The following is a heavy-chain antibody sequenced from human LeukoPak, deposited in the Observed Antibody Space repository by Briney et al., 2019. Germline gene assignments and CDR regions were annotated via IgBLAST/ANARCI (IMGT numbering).Heavy chain of an antibody. D-gene: IGHD3-10*01. J-gene: IGHJ3*02. CDR3: ARDPGMGGAVDT. V-gene: IGHV6-1*01. CDR2: TYYRSSWYY. CDR1: GDSVSSNSAA. Sequence: SQTLSLTCAISGDSVSSNSAAWNWIRQSPSRGLEWLGRTYYRSSWYYGYAVTVKSRITINPDTSKNQFSLQLKYVTPEDTAVYYCARDPGMGGAVDTWGQGTMVTVSS.